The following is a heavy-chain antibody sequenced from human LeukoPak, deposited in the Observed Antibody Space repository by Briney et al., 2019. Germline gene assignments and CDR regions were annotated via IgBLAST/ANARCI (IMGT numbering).Heavy chain of an antibody. CDR1: GFTFSSYA. D-gene: IGHD2-15*01. CDR3: AKQIGVVAATPVFDY. V-gene: IGHV3-23*01. J-gene: IGHJ4*02. CDR2: ISGSGGST. Sequence: GGSPILSCAASGFTFSSYAMSWVRQAPGKGLEWVSAISGSGGSTYYADSVKGRFTISRDNSKNTLYLQMNSLRAEDTAVYYCAKQIGVVAATPVFDYWGQGTLVTVSS.